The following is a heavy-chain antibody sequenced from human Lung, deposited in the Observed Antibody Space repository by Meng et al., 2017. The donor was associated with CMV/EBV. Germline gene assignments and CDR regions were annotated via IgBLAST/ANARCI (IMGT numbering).Heavy chain of an antibody. Sequence: GESXKISRVVSGFTFKNHAMHWVRQAPGKGPEWVAIVSSVGSGKYYADSVKGRFTVSRDNSRSTLYLHMNSLKTEDTAVYYCAREESDTAMVTELYYYYGMDVWGQGTTVTVSS. CDR3: AREESDTAMVTELYYYYGMDV. J-gene: IGHJ6*02. D-gene: IGHD5-18*01. CDR2: VSSVGSGK. V-gene: IGHV3-30*04. CDR1: GFTFKNHA.